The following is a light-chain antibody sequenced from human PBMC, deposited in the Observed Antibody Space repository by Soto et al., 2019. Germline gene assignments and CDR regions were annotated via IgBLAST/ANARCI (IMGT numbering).Light chain of an antibody. CDR3: QQYGSSSTWT. CDR1: QSVSSAY. V-gene: IGKV3-20*01. CDR2: AAS. Sequence: EIVLTQSPGTLSLSPGERATLSCRASQSVSSAYLAWYQHKPGQPPTLLIYAASSRVTGIPDRFSGSGSGTAFTLTISRLEPEDFAVYYCQQYGSSSTWTFGQGTKVAIK. J-gene: IGKJ1*01.